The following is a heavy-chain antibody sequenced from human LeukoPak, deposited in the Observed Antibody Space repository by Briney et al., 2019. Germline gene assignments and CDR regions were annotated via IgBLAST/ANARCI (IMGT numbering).Heavy chain of an antibody. CDR2: ISSSSYI. V-gene: IGHV3-21*01. J-gene: IGHJ4*02. CDR1: GFTFSSYS. Sequence: PGGSLRLSCAASGFTFSSYSMNWVRQAPGRGLEWVSSISSSSYIYYADSVKGRFTISRDNAKNSLYLQMNSLRAEDTAVYYCARAGYSSGWYRDYWGQGTLVTVSS. D-gene: IGHD6-19*01. CDR3: ARAGYSSGWYRDY.